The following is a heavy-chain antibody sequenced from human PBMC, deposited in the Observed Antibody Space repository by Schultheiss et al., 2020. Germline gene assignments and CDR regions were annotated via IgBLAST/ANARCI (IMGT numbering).Heavy chain of an antibody. CDR3: ARGQGATSYWYFDL. V-gene: IGHV4-31*01. CDR1: GGSISSGGYY. Sequence: SQTLSLTCTVSGGSISSGGYYWSWIRQHLGKGLEWIGYIYYSGSTYYNPSLKSLVTISVDTSKNQFSLKLSSVTAADTAVYYCARGQGATSYWYFDLWGRGTLVTVSS. J-gene: IGHJ2*01. D-gene: IGHD5-12*01. CDR2: IYYSGST.